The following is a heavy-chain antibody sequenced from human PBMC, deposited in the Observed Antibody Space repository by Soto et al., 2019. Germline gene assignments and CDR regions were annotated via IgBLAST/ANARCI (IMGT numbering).Heavy chain of an antibody. Sequence: QVQLVQSGAEVKKPGASVKVSCKASGYTFTTYGISWMRQAPGQGLEWMGWISGYNGNRNYAQNLQGRVTVTTDTYTSTAYMELSNLRSDDTAVYYCARKVEARGGEYDYWGQGTLVIVSS. CDR2: ISGYNGNR. CDR1: GYTFTTYG. D-gene: IGHD3-16*01. V-gene: IGHV1-18*01. J-gene: IGHJ4*02. CDR3: ARKVEARGGEYDY.